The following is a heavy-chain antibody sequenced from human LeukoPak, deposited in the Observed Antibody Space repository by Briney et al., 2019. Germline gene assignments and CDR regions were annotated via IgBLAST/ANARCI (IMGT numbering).Heavy chain of an antibody. CDR2: ISTNGNT. D-gene: IGHD1-1*01. CDR3: VSDNISMTGTIAY. J-gene: IGHJ4*02. V-gene: IGHV4-61*02. Sequence: TPSLTPADSGGSTRIGTNYGGSARHPAGKGLEWIGLISTNGNTNYNPALRRRVSISVDTSKHQFSLHLSSLIAAATAVYYSVSDNISMTGTIAYWGQGTLVTVSS. CDR1: GGSTRIGTNY.